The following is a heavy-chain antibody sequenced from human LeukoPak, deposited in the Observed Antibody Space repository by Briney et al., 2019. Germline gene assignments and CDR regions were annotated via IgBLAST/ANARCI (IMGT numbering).Heavy chain of an antibody. J-gene: IGHJ4*02. CDR3: ARDARIAAAGFSRGVDY. CDR1: GGSISSGGYY. D-gene: IGHD6-13*01. Sequence: SETLSLTCTVSGGSISSGGYYWSWIRQHPGKGREWIGYIYYSGSTYYNPSLKSRVTISVDTSKNQFSLKLSSVTAADTAVYYCARDARIAAAGFSRGVDYWGQGTLVTVSS. CDR2: IYYSGST. V-gene: IGHV4-31*03.